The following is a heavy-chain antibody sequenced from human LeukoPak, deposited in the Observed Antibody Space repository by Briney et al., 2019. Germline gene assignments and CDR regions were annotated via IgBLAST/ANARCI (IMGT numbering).Heavy chain of an antibody. J-gene: IGHJ6*02. CDR3: ARDGVVTAIRGMDV. Sequence: SVKVSCKASGGTFSSYAISWVRQAPGQGLEWMGRIIPILGIANYAQKFQGRVTITADKSTSTAYMELSSLRSGDTAVYYCARDGVVTAIRGMDVWGQGTTVTVSS. CDR2: IIPILGIA. CDR1: GGTFSSYA. D-gene: IGHD2-21*02. V-gene: IGHV1-69*04.